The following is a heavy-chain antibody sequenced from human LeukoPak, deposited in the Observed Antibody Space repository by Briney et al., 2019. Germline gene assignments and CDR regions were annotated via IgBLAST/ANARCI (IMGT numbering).Heavy chain of an antibody. CDR2: IYYSGST. CDR1: GGSISSGGYY. V-gene: IGHV4-31*03. J-gene: IGHJ6*02. Sequence: SETLSLTCTVSGGSISSGGYYWSWIRQHPGKGLEWIGYIYYSGSTYYNPSLKSRVTISVDTSKNQFSLKLSSVTAADTAMYYCARRQASCSNGVCYTLYDLDVWGQGTTVTVSS. CDR3: ARRQASCSNGVCYTLYDLDV. D-gene: IGHD2-8*01.